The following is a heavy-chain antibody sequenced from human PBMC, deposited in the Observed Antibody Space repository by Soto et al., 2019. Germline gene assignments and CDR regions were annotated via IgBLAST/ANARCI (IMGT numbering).Heavy chain of an antibody. CDR2: ISGSGGST. Sequence: EVQLLESGGGLVQPGGSLRLSCAASGFTFSSYAMCWVRQAPGKGLEWVSAISGSGGSTYYADSVKGRFTISRDNSKNTLYLQMNSLRAEDTAVYYCAKGRYCSSTSCSLYYGMDVWGQGTTVTVSS. V-gene: IGHV3-23*01. CDR3: AKGRYCSSTSCSLYYGMDV. D-gene: IGHD2-2*01. J-gene: IGHJ6*02. CDR1: GFTFSSYA.